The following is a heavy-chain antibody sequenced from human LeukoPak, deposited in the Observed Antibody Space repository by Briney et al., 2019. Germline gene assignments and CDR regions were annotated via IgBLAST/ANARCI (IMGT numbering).Heavy chain of an antibody. D-gene: IGHD4-17*01. CDR3: VRDSYGDANFDS. CDR2: VSGNGGIT. Sequence: GGSLILSCAASGFTFSSYAMSWVRQAPGKGLEWVSTVSGNGGITYYADSMKGRFTISRDNSKNTLFLQMSSLRAEDTAVYYCVRDSYGDANFDSWGQGTLVTVSS. V-gene: IGHV3-23*01. J-gene: IGHJ4*02. CDR1: GFTFSSYA.